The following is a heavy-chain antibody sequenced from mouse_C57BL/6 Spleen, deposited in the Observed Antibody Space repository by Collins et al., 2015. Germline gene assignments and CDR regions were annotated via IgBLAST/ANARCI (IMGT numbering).Heavy chain of an antibody. J-gene: IGHJ1*01. CDR2: INSDGSAI. CDR3: MRYGGYWYFDV. Sequence: EVQLLETGGGLVQPGGSRGLSCEGSGFTFSGFWMSWVRQTPGKTPEWIGDINSDGSAINYAPSIKDRFTIFRDNDKSTLYLQMSNVRSEDTATYFCMRYGGYWYFDVWGAGTTVTVSS. V-gene: IGHV11-2*02. CDR1: GFTFSGFW.